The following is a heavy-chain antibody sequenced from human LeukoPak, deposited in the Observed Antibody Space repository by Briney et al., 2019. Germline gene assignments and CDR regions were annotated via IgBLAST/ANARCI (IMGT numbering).Heavy chain of an antibody. V-gene: IGHV4-61*01. CDR2: IYYSGST. Sequence: NPPETRSLTCTVSGGSVSSGSYYWSWIRQPPGKGLEWIGYIYYSGSTYNNPSLKSRVTISVDTSKNQFSLKLSSVTAADTAVYYCARVGRDMQGDYWG. CDR3: ARVGRDMQGDY. J-gene: IGHJ4*01. CDR1: GGSVSSGSYY.